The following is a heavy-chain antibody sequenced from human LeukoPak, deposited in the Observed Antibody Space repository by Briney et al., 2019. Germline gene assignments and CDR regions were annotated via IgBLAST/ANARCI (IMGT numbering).Heavy chain of an antibody. V-gene: IGHV5-51*01. CDR1: GYSFTTYW. CDR3: ARHSLWAFDY. J-gene: IGHJ4*02. CDR2: IHPGNSDT. Sequence: GESLKISCRASGYSFTTYWIGWVRQMPGRGLEYMAIIHPGNSDTRYSPSFQGQVTISADNSISTAFLQWSSLKASDTAIYYCARHSLWAFDYWDQGALVTVSS. D-gene: IGHD7-27*01.